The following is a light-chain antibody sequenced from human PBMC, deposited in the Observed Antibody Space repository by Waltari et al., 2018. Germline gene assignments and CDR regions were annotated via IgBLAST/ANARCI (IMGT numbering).Light chain of an antibody. CDR3: CSYAAGGSSVL. Sequence: QSALTQPASVSGSPGQSITISCTGTSSAVGGSNLVSWYQQHPGKVPKLMIYEDSKRPSGLSNRFSGSKSGNTASLTISGLQAEDEADYYCCSYAAGGSSVLFGGGTKLTVL. CDR2: EDS. CDR1: SSAVGGSNL. V-gene: IGLV2-23*01. J-gene: IGLJ2*01.